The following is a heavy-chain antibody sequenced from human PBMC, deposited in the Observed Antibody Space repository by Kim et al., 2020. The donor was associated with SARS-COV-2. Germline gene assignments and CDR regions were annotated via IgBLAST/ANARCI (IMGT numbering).Heavy chain of an antibody. Sequence: GGSLRLSCAASGFTFSSYGMHWVRQAPGKGLEWVAVISYDGSNKYYADSVKGRFTISRDNSKNTLYLQMNSLRAEDTAVYYCAKGDSSGWYCSNTYYYYGMDVWGQGTTVTVSS. CDR3: AKGDSSGWYCSNTYYYYGMDV. CDR2: ISYDGSNK. D-gene: IGHD6-19*01. CDR1: GFTFSSYG. J-gene: IGHJ6*02. V-gene: IGHV3-30*18.